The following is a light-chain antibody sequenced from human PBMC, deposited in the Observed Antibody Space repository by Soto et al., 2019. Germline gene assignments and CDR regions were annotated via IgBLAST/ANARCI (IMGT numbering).Light chain of an antibody. CDR3: QLFGT. CDR2: DGT. J-gene: IGKJ2*01. CDR1: QDISDH. V-gene: IGKV1-33*01. Sequence: DIQMTQYPSSLSASLGNRVTIICQASQDISDHLNWYQQKPGKAPKLLNYDGTNLETGVPSRFSGSGSGTDFTFTISALQPEDFATYYCQLFGTFGQGTKVETK.